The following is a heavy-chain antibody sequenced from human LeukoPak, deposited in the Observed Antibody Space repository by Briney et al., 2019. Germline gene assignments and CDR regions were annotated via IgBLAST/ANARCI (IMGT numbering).Heavy chain of an antibody. V-gene: IGHV3-15*01. J-gene: IGHJ4*02. Sequence: GGSLRLSCAASGFTFSNAWMSWVRQAPGRGLEWVGRIKSKTDGGTTDYAAPVKGRFTISRDDSKTTLYLQMNSLKTEDTAVYYCTTVSRLVPAAPVDYWGQGTLVTVSS. D-gene: IGHD2-2*01. CDR2: IKSKTDGGTT. CDR1: GFTFSNAW. CDR3: TTVSRLVPAAPVDY.